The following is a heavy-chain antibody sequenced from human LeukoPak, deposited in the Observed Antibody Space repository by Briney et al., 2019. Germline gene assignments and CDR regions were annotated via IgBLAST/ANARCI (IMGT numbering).Heavy chain of an antibody. CDR2: INPNSGGT. D-gene: IGHD3-22*01. Sequence: ASVKVSCKASGYTFTGYYMHWVRQAPGQGLEWMGRINPNSGGTNYAQKFQGRVTMTRDTSISTAYVELSRLRSDDTAVYYCARAIPLPNYYDSSGYYGRWGQGTLVTVSS. J-gene: IGHJ4*02. CDR3: ARAIPLPNYYDSSGYYGR. CDR1: GYTFTGYY. V-gene: IGHV1-2*06.